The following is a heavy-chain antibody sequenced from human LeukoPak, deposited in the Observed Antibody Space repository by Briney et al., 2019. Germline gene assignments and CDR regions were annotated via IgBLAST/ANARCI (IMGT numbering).Heavy chain of an antibody. CDR1: GGSISSCTYY. D-gene: IGHD6-13*01. V-gene: IGHV4-61*02. CDR2: IYTSGST. CDR3: ARVTIAAAGTSNADYFDY. Sequence: SETLSLTCTASGGSISSCTYYWSWIPPPAGKGLEWIGRIYTSGSTNYNPSLKSRLTISVDTSKNQFSLQLNSVTPEDTAVYYCARVTIAAAGTSNADYFDYWGQGTLVTVSS. J-gene: IGHJ4*02.